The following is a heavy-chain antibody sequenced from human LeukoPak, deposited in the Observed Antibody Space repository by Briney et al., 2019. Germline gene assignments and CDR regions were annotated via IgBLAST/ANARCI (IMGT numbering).Heavy chain of an antibody. CDR1: GYTFTGYY. Sequence: GASVKVSCKASGYTFTGYYMHWVRQAPGQGLEWMGIINPSGGSTSYAQKFQGRVTMTRDTSTSTVYMELSSLRSEDTAVYYCARGGQQLVLQYYFDYWGQGTLVTVSS. V-gene: IGHV1-46*01. CDR3: ARGGQQLVLQYYFDY. J-gene: IGHJ4*02. CDR2: INPSGGST. D-gene: IGHD6-13*01.